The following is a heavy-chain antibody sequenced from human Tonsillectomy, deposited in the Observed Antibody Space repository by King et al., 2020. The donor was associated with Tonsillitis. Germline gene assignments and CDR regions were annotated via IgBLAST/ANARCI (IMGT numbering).Heavy chain of an antibody. V-gene: IGHV3-30*18. CDR1: GFTFSSYG. D-gene: IGHD6-6*01. J-gene: IGHJ4*02. Sequence: VQLVESGGGVVQPGRSLRLSCAASGFTFSSYGMHWVRQASGKGLEWVAVILYDGSNEYYADSVKGRFTISRDNSKNTLYVQMNSLRAEDTAVDYCAKDSSSSQYYLDDWGQGTLVTVSA. CDR2: ILYDGSNE. CDR3: AKDSSSSQYYLDD.